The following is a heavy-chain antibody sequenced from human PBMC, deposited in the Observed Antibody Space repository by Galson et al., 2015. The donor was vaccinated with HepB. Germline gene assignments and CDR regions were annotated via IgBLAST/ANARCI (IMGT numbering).Heavy chain of an antibody. J-gene: IGHJ3*02. CDR1: GFTFSSYA. CDR3: AKDPYYYGSGNKGAFDI. V-gene: IGHV3-23*01. D-gene: IGHD3-10*01. CDR2: ISGSGGST. Sequence: SLRLSCAASGFTFSSYAMSWVRQAPGKGLEWVSAISGSGGSTYYADSVKGRFTISRDNSKNTLYLQMNSLRAEDTAVYYCAKDPYYYGSGNKGAFDIWGQGTMVTVSS.